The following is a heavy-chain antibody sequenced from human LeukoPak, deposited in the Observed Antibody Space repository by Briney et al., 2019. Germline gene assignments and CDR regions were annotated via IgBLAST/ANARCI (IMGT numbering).Heavy chain of an antibody. CDR3: ASRNPDAFDI. J-gene: IGHJ3*02. V-gene: IGHV1-69*04. Sequence: SVKVSCKASGYTFTSYGISWVRQAPGHGLEWMGRIIPILGIANYAQKFQGRVTITADKSTSTAYMELSSLRSEDTAVYYCASRNPDAFDIWGQGTMVTVSS. D-gene: IGHD1-14*01. CDR1: GYTFTSYG. CDR2: IIPILGIA.